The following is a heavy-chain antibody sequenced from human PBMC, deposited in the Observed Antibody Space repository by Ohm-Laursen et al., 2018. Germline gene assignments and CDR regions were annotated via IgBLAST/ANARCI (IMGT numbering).Heavy chain of an antibody. CDR1: GFTFSNAW. J-gene: IGHJ4*02. D-gene: IGHD6-19*01. CDR2: ISYDGSNK. Sequence: SLRLSCAASGFTFSNAWMSWVRQAPGKGLEWVAVISYDGSNKYYADSVKGRFTISRDNSKNTLYLQMNSLRAEDTAVYYCATHSSGWDHFDYWGQGTLVTVSS. CDR3: ATHSSGWDHFDY. V-gene: IGHV3-30*03.